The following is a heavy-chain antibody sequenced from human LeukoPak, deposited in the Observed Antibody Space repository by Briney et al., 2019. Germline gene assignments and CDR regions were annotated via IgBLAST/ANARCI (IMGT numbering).Heavy chain of an antibody. CDR3: ARVGHCRGGSCYYYYVLDV. Sequence: PGGSLRLSCAASGFTFSSYAMHWVRQAPGKGLVWVSRINSDGSSTNYADSVKGRFTISRDNAKNTLYLQMNSLRVEDTAVYYCARVGHCRGGSCYYYYVLDVWGQGTTVTVSS. J-gene: IGHJ6*02. CDR2: INSDGSST. CDR1: GFTFSSYA. D-gene: IGHD2-15*01. V-gene: IGHV3-74*01.